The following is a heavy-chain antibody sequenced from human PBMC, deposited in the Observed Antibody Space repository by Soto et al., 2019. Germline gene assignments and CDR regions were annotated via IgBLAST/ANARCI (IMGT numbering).Heavy chain of an antibody. Sequence: EVQLVESGGGSVQPGESLRLSCAASGFSFRDYDMHWVRQGKGKGLEWVSALGAARDPYYVGSVKGRFSVSRDNAQNSLFLQMNNLRVDDTAVYFCARAYLGRLPRRADYYYAMDVWGRGTTVTVSS. V-gene: IGHV3-13*05. CDR2: LGAARDP. D-gene: IGHD1-26*01. CDR1: GFSFRDYD. CDR3: ARAYLGRLPRRADYYYAMDV. J-gene: IGHJ6*02.